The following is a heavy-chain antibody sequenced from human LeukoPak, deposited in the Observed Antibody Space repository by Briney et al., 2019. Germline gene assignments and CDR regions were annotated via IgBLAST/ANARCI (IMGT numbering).Heavy chain of an antibody. J-gene: IGHJ6*03. Sequence: PSETLSLTCTVSGGSISSYYWSWTRQPAGKGLEWIGRIYTSGSTNYNPSLKSRVTMSVDTSKNQFSLKLSSVTAADTAVYYCARVTGTTWNYYYYYYMDVWGKGTTVTVSS. CDR2: IYTSGST. V-gene: IGHV4-4*07. CDR3: ARVTGTTWNYYYYYYMDV. CDR1: GGSISSYY. D-gene: IGHD1-7*01.